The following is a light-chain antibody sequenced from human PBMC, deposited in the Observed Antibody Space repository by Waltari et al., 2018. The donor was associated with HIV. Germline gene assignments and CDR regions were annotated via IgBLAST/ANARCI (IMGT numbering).Light chain of an antibody. CDR1: PTVLSNSNNRTY. J-gene: IGKJ4*01. CDR2: WAS. V-gene: IGKV4-1*01. Sequence: DILMTQSPNSLAVSLGGRAPFNCTASPTVLSNSNNRTYLAWYQQKTGQSPNVLIYWASTRQSGVPDRFSASGSGTNFSLTISSLQAADVAVYYCQQYYTVRPTFGGGTKVEIK. CDR3: QQYYTVRPT.